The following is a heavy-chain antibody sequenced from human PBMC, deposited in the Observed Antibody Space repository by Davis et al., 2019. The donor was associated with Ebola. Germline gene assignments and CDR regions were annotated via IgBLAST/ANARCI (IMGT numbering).Heavy chain of an antibody. CDR2: ISGDGGST. D-gene: IGHD2-2*01. J-gene: IGHJ6*02. Sequence: PGGSLRLSCAASGFTFDDYAMHWVRQAPGKGLEWVSLISGDGGSTYYADSVKGRFTISRDNSKNTLYLQMNSLRAEDTAVYYCARERGVPAAGGMDVWGQGTTVTVSS. V-gene: IGHV3-43*02. CDR3: ARERGVPAAGGMDV. CDR1: GFTFDDYA.